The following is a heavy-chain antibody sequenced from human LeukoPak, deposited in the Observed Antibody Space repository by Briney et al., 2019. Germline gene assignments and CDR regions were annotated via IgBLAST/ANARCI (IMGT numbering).Heavy chain of an antibody. CDR1: GFTFSSYG. J-gene: IGHJ6*02. D-gene: IGHD6-6*01. V-gene: IGHV3-30*18. CDR2: ISYDGSNK. CDR3: AKSEQLANLYYYYGMDV. Sequence: PGRSLRLSCAASGFTFSSYGMHWVRQAPGKGLEGVAVISYDGSNKYYADSVKGRFTISRDNSKNTLYLQMNSLRAEDTAVYYCAKSEQLANLYYYYGMDVWGQGTTVTVSS.